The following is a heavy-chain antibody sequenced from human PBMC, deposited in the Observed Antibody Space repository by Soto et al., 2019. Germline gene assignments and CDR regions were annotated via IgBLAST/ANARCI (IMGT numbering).Heavy chain of an antibody. Sequence: GASVKVSCKASGYTFTTYGISWVRQAPGLGLEWMGWISPYNDDTVYAQNLQGRVTMTTDTSARIAYMQLRSLTTDDTAVYFCGREGFYGGSGKYSYGYSPPRYYGMDFWGKGTTVTVPS. CDR1: GYTFTTYG. CDR2: ISPYNDDT. V-gene: IGHV1-18*01. CDR3: GREGFYGGSGKYSYGYSPPRYYGMDF. D-gene: IGHD5-18*01. J-gene: IGHJ6*04.